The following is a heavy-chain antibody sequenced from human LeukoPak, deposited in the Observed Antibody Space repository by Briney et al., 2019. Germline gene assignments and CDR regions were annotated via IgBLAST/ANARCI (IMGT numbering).Heavy chain of an antibody. V-gene: IGHV3-66*04. Sequence: GGSLRLSCAASGFTVSSNYMSWVRQAPGKGLEWVSVIYSGGSTYYADSVKGRFTISRDNSKNTLYLQMNSLRAEDTAVYYCASHAVWFGELPQDWYFDLWGRGTLVTVSS. D-gene: IGHD3-10*01. J-gene: IGHJ2*01. CDR3: ASHAVWFGELPQDWYFDL. CDR1: GFTVSSNY. CDR2: IYSGGST.